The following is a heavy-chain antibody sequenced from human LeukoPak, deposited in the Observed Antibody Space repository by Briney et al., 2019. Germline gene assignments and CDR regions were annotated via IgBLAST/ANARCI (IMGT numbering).Heavy chain of an antibody. D-gene: IGHD3-3*01. J-gene: IGHJ2*01. CDR1: GGSISSNY. V-gene: IGHV4-59*01. Sequence: SETLSLTCSIPGGSISSNYWNWIRKPPGKGLEWIGFIYSSGSTNYNPSLKSRVTISVDTSKNQFSLRLSSVTAADTAVYYCARGEYHDFWSGKDYWYFDLWGRGTLVAVSS. CDR3: ARGEYHDFWSGKDYWYFDL. CDR2: IYSSGST.